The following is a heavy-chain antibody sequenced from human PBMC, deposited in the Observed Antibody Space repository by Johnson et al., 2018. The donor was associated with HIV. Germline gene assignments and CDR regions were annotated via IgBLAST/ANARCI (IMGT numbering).Heavy chain of an antibody. CDR2: IWYDGSNK. J-gene: IGHJ3*02. CDR3: AKVGATVITPRGEAFDI. CDR1: GFTFSSYG. D-gene: IGHD4-23*01. V-gene: IGHV3-33*06. Sequence: QVQLVESGGGVVQPGRSLRLSCAASGFTFSSYGMHWVRQAPGKGLEWVAVIWYDGSNKYYADSVKGRFTISRDNSKNTLYLQMNSLRAEDTAVYYCAKVGATVITPRGEAFDIWGQGTIVIVSS.